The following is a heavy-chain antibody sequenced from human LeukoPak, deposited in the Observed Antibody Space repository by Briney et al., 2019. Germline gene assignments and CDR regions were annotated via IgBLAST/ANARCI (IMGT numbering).Heavy chain of an antibody. D-gene: IGHD2-2*01. J-gene: IGHJ4*02. Sequence: ASVKVSCKVSGYTLTELSMHWVRQAPGKGLEWMGGFDPEDGETIYAQKFQGRVTMTEDTSTDTAYMELSSLRSEDTAVYCCHVVVVPAAIGLLDYWGQGTLVTVSS. CDR3: HVVVVPAAIGLLDY. V-gene: IGHV1-24*01. CDR2: FDPEDGET. CDR1: GYTLTELS.